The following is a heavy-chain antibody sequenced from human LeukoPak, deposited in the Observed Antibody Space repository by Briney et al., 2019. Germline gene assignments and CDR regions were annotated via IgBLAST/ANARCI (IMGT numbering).Heavy chain of an antibody. J-gene: IGHJ3*02. CDR1: GFTFSHYD. CDR2: IITSGSNT. Sequence: GGSLRLSCAASGFTFSHYDMTWVRPAPGKGLEWVSGIITSGSNTYYADSVKGRFTISRDNSKNALYLQMNSLRAEDTALYYCAKTVRRSFDIWGQGTMVTVSS. V-gene: IGHV3-23*01. CDR3: AKTVRRSFDI. D-gene: IGHD6-6*01.